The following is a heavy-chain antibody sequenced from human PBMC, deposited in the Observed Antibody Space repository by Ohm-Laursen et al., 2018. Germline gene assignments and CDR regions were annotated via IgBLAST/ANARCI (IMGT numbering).Heavy chain of an antibody. J-gene: IGHJ2*01. CDR2: IYYSGST. Sequence: TLSLTCTVSGGSISSYYWSWIRQPPGKGLEWIGYIYYSGSTNYNPSLKSRVTISVDTSKNQFSLKLSSVTAADTAVYYCARDRDYDSSGYWYFDLWGRGTLVTVSS. D-gene: IGHD3-22*01. CDR3: ARDRDYDSSGYWYFDL. CDR1: GGSISSYY. V-gene: IGHV4-59*01.